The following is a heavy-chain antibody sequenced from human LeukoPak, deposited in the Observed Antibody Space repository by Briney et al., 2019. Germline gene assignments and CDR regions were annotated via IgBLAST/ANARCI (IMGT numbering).Heavy chain of an antibody. CDR3: ARPSLQEDYFDY. D-gene: IGHD6-6*01. J-gene: IGHJ4*02. CDR1: GYSFTNYW. Sequence: GESLKISCKASGYSFTNYWIGWVRQMPGKGLEWMGIIYPDDSDARHSPSFQGQVTISADKSISTAYLQWSSLKASDTAIYYCARPSLQEDYFDYWGQGTLVTVSS. V-gene: IGHV5-51*01. CDR2: IYPDDSDA.